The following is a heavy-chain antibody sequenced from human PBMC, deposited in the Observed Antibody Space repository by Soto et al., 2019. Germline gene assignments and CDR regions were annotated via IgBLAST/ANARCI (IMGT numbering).Heavy chain of an antibody. CDR2: IYHSGST. Sequence: SDTLSLTCTVSGGSISSYYWSWIRQPPGKGLEWIGYIYHSGSTYYNPSLKSRVTISVDRSKNQFSLKLSSVTAADTAVYYCARLHIVWGQGTLVTVSS. V-gene: IGHV4-59*12. CDR3: ARLHIV. D-gene: IGHD3-16*02. CDR1: GGSISSYY. J-gene: IGHJ4*02.